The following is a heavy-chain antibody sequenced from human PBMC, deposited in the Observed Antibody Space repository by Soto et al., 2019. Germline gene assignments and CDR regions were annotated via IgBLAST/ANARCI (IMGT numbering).Heavy chain of an antibody. CDR1: GDSVSSNSAA. Sequence: SQTLSLTCAIPGDSVSSNSAAWNWIRQSPSRGLEWLGRTYYRSKWYNDYAVSVKSRITINPDTSKNQFYLQLKYVSPEDTAVYHCARGLNYFGSGSPSHGLDVWGQGTTVTVSS. J-gene: IGHJ6*02. CDR2: TYYRSKWYN. V-gene: IGHV6-1*01. CDR3: ARGLNYFGSGSPSHGLDV. D-gene: IGHD3-10*01.